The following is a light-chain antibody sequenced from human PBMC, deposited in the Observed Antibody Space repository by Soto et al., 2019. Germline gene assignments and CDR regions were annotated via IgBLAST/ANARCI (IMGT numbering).Light chain of an antibody. J-gene: IGKJ1*01. CDR3: QQYRT. Sequence: EIVLTQSPGTLSLSPGERATLSCRASQSVSSSSLAWYQQNPGQAPRLLIYEASSSATGIPDRFSGSGSGTDFTLTISRLEPEDFAVYYCQQYRTFGQGTKVDIK. CDR2: EAS. V-gene: IGKV3-20*01. CDR1: QSVSSSS.